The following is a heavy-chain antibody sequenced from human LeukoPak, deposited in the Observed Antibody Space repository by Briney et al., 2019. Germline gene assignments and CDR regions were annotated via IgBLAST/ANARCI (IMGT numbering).Heavy chain of an antibody. V-gene: IGHV3-23*01. Sequence: GGSLRLSCAASGFTFSSYAMSWVRQAPGKGLEWVSAISGSGGSTYYADSVKGRFTISRDNSKSTLYLQMNSLRAEDTAVYYCAKVALRLGELSSVFFFDYWGQGTLVTVSS. CDR2: ISGSGGST. D-gene: IGHD3-16*02. J-gene: IGHJ4*02. CDR1: GFTFSSYA. CDR3: AKVALRLGELSSVFFFDY.